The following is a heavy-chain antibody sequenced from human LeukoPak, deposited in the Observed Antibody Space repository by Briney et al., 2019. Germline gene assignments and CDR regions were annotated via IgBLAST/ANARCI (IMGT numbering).Heavy chain of an antibody. CDR1: GGTFSSYA. V-gene: IGHV1-69*06. Sequence: ASVKVSCKASGGTFSSYAISWVRQALGQGLEWMGGIIPIFGTANYAQKFQGRVTITADKSTSTAYMELSSLRSEDTAVYYCAGGYCSSTSCLGWFDPWGQGTLVTVSS. CDR2: IIPIFGTA. CDR3: AGGYCSSTSCLGWFDP. D-gene: IGHD2-2*01. J-gene: IGHJ5*02.